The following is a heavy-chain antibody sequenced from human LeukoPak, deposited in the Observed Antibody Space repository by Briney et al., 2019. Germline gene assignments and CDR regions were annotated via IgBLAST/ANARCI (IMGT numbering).Heavy chain of an antibody. CDR1: GFTFSSYS. Sequence: GGSLRLSCAASGFTFSSYSINWVRQAPGKGLEWVSSISSSSSYIYYADSVKGRFTISRDNAKNSLYLQMNSLRAEDTAVYYYARDEYYCDSSGYYVPLGAFDIWGQGPMVTVSS. CDR3: ARDEYYCDSSGYYVPLGAFDI. CDR2: ISSSSSYI. J-gene: IGHJ3*02. D-gene: IGHD3-22*01. V-gene: IGHV3-21*01.